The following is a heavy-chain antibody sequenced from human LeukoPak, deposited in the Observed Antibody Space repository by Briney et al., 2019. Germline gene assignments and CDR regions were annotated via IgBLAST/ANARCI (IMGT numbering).Heavy chain of an antibody. V-gene: IGHV4-39*01. D-gene: IGHD1-14*01. CDR2: IYYSGST. J-gene: IGHJ4*02. CDR3: ASLHTPGYFDY. CDR1: GGSISSSSDY. Sequence: PSETLSLTCTVSGGSISSSSDYWGWIRQPPGKGLEWIGTIYYSGSTYYHPSLKSRLTISVDTSKNQFSLKLSSVTAADTAVYYCASLHTPGYFDYWGQGTLVTVSS.